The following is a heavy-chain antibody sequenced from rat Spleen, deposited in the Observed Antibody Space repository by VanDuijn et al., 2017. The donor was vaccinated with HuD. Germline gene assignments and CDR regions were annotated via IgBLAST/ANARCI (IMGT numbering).Heavy chain of an antibody. CDR2: ISYSGNT. Sequence: EVQLQESGPGLVKPSQSLSLTCSVTGYSITSNYWGWIRKFPGNKMEWMGHISYSGNTNYNPSLKSRIPITRDTSKNQFFLQLNSVTTEDTATYYCARLGLYYYDGTFFNYFDYWGQGVMVSVSS. V-gene: IGHV3-1*01. CDR3: ARLGLYYYDGTFFNYFDY. D-gene: IGHD1-12*02. J-gene: IGHJ2*01. CDR1: GYSITSNY.